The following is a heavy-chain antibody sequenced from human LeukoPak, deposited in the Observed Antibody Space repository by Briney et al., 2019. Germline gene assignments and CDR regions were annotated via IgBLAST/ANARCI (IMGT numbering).Heavy chain of an antibody. J-gene: IGHJ4*02. CDR2: ISGSGGST. V-gene: IGHV3-23*01. D-gene: IGHD5-18*01. CDR1: GFTFSSYA. Sequence: PGGSLRLSCAASGFTFSSYAMSWVRQAPGKGLEWVSAISGSGGSTYYADSVKGRFTISRDNSKNTLYLQMNILRAEDTAVYYCASIPGGGYSYGFLYFDYWGQGTLVTVSS. CDR3: ASIPGGGYSYGFLYFDY.